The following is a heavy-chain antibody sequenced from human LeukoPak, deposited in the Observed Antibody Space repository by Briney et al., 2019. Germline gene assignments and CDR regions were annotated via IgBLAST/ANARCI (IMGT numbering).Heavy chain of an antibody. V-gene: IGHV1-69*04. CDR2: IIPILGIA. Sequence: SVKVSCKASGGTFSSYAISWVRQAPGQGLEWMGRIIPILGIANYAQKFQGRVTITADKSTSAAYMELSSLRSEDTAVYYCALEKTSGMDVWGQGTTVTVSS. CDR3: ALEKTSGMDV. CDR1: GGTFSSYA. J-gene: IGHJ6*02.